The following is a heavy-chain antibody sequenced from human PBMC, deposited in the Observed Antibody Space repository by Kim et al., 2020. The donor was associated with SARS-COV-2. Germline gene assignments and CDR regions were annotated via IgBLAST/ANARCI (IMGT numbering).Heavy chain of an antibody. D-gene: IGHD1-26*01. CDR2: GTT. V-gene: IGHV3-15*01. J-gene: IGHJ4*02. Sequence: GTTDYAAPVKGRFTISRDDSKNTLYLQMNSLKTEDTAVYYCTTRSYYFDYWGQGTLVTVSS. CDR3: TTRSYYFDY.